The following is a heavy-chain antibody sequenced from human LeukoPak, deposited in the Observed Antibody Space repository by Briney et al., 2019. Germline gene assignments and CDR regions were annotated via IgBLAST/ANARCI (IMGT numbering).Heavy chain of an antibody. CDR1: GYTFTSYA. J-gene: IGHJ6*03. V-gene: IGHV1-2*02. CDR2: INPNSGGT. D-gene: IGHD1-14*01. Sequence: GASVKVSCKASGYTFTSYAMNWVRQAPGQGLEWMGWINPNSGGTNYAQKFQGRVTMTRDTSISTAYMELSRLRSDDTAVYYCARVGMSYYYYYMDVWGKGTTVTISS. CDR3: ARVGMSYYYYYMDV.